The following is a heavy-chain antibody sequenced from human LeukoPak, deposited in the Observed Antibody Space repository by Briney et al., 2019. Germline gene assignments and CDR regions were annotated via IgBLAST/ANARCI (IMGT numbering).Heavy chain of an antibody. J-gene: IGHJ4*02. CDR2: INHSGGT. V-gene: IGHV4-34*01. D-gene: IGHD3-16*01. CDR3: ARGFYVWGSNDY. Sequence: PSETPSLTCAVYGGSFSGYYWSWIRQPPGKGLEWIGEINHSGGTNYNPSLKSRVTISVDTSKNQFSLKLSSVTAADTAVYYCARGFYVWGSNDYWGQGTLVTVSS. CDR1: GGSFSGYY.